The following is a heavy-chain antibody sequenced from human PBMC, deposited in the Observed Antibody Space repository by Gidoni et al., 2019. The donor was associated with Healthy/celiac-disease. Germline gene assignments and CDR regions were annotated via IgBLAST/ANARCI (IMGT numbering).Heavy chain of an antibody. V-gene: IGHV3-30*18. D-gene: IGHD4-17*01. J-gene: IGHJ6*02. CDR3: AKGGTPYGDYVYYYYGMDV. Sequence: VRQAPGKGLEWVAVISYDGSNKYYADSVKGRFTISRDNSKNTMYLQMNSLRAEDTAVYYCAKGGTPYGDYVYYYYGMDVWGQGTTVTVYS. CDR2: ISYDGSNK.